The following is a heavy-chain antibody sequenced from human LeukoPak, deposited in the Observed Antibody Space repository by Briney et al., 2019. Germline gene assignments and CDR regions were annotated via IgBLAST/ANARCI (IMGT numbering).Heavy chain of an antibody. CDR1: GFTFSSYE. CDR3: AREYGDFAYYYGMDV. D-gene: IGHD4-17*01. V-gene: IGHV3-48*03. CDR2: ISSSGSTI. J-gene: IGHJ6*02. Sequence: GGSLRLSCAASGFTFSSYEMNWVRQAPGKGLEWVSYISSSGSTIYYADSVKGRFTISRDNAKSSLYLQMNSLRAEDTAVYYCAREYGDFAYYYGMDVWGQGTTVTASS.